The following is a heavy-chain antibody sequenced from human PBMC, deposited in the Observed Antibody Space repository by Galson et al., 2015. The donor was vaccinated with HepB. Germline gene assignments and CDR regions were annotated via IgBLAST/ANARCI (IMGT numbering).Heavy chain of an antibody. J-gene: IGHJ5*02. CDR3: AEDRPRELTHNYGVHVA. Sequence: SLRLSCAASGFTVSNNYMSWVRQAPGKGLEWVSVIHSGGTTYYADSVKGRFTISRDSSKNTLYLQMNSLRAEDTAVYYCAEDRPRELTHNYGVHVAWGQGTLVTVSS. V-gene: IGHV3-66*01. D-gene: IGHD4-17*01. CDR1: GFTVSNNY. CDR2: IHSGGTT.